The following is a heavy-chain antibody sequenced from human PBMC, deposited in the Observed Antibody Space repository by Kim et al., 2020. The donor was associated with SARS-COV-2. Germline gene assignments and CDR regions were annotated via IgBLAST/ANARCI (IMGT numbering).Heavy chain of an antibody. CDR2: ISYDGNNK. CDR1: GFTFSSYA. D-gene: IGHD3-10*01. V-gene: IGHV3-30*04. CDR3: ARDLSYSIYYYYYGMDF. J-gene: IGHJ6*02. Sequence: GGSLRLSCAASGFTFSSYAMHWVRQAPGKGLEWVAVISYDGNNKHYADSVKGRFTLSRDISKNTLYLQMSSLRAEDTAVYYCARDLSYSIYYYYYGMDFWGQGTTVTVSS.